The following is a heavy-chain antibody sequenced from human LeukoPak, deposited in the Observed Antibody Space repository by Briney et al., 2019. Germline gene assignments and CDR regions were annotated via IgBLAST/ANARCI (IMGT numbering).Heavy chain of an antibody. Sequence: ASVKVSCEASGYSFTSNVISWVRQAPGQGLEWMGWISAYNGNTNYAQKLQGRVTMTTDTYTTTAYLELRSLRSHDTPVYHCARLLLWFGELLPVYFDYWGQGTLVTVSS. V-gene: IGHV1-18*01. CDR3: ARLLLWFGELLPVYFDY. J-gene: IGHJ4*02. CDR2: ISAYNGNT. CDR1: GYSFTSNV. D-gene: IGHD3-10*01.